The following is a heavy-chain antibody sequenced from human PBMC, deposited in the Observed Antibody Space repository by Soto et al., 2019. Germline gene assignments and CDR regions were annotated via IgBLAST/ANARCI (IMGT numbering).Heavy chain of an antibody. D-gene: IGHD5-12*01. V-gene: IGHV1-3*01. CDR3: ARAQNLEMATP. CDR1: GYTFTSYA. CDR2: INAGNGNT. Sequence: QVQLVQSGAEVKKPGASVKVSCKASGYTFTSYAMLWVRQAPGQRLEWMGWINAGNGNTKYSQKFQGRVTITMDTSASTAYMALSSLRSEDTAVYYCARAQNLEMATPWGQGTLVTVSS. J-gene: IGHJ4*02.